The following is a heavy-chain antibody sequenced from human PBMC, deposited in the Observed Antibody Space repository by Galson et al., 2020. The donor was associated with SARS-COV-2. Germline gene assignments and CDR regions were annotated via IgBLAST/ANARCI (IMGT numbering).Heavy chain of an antibody. Sequence: SETLSLTCTVSGGSISSYYWSWIRQPPGKGLEWIGYIYYSGSTNYNPSLKSRVTISVDTSKNQFSLKLSSVTAADTAVYYCASGTTYFQHWGQGTLVTVSS. J-gene: IGHJ1*01. V-gene: IGHV4-59*01. CDR2: IYYSGST. CDR1: GGSISSYY. CDR3: ASGTTYFQH. D-gene: IGHD1-7*01.